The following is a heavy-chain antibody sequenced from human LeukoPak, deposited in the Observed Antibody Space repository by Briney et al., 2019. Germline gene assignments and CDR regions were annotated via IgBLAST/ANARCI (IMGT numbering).Heavy chain of an antibody. V-gene: IGHV3-23*01. Sequence: GGSLRLSCAASGFTFSSYEMNWVRQAPGKGLEWVSSISGSSGSGGSTYYADSVKGRVTISRDNSKNTLSLQMNSLRAEDTAVYYCAKSGLNRFDYWGQGTLVTVSS. CDR2: ISGSSGSGGST. CDR1: GFTFSSYE. CDR3: AKSGLNRFDY. J-gene: IGHJ4*02. D-gene: IGHD2-15*01.